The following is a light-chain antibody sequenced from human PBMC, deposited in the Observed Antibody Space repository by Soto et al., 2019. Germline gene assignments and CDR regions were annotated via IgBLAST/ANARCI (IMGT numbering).Light chain of an antibody. CDR2: DVS. J-gene: IGLJ1*01. Sequence: QTVLTQPASVSGSPGQSIIISCTGTRSDVGGYNYVSWYQQHPGKAPKLMIYDVSNRPSGVSNRFSGSKSGNTASLTISGLQAEDEADYYCSSYTSSSTPFYVFGTGTKVTVL. CDR3: SSYTSSSTPFYV. CDR1: RSDVGGYNY. V-gene: IGLV2-14*01.